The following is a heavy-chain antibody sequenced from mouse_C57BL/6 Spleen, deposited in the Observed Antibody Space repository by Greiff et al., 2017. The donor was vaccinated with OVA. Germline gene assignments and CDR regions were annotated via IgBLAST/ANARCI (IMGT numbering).Heavy chain of an antibody. Sequence: EVQLQQSGPELVKPGASVKISCKASGYSFTGYFMNWVMQSHGKSLEWIGRINPYNGDTFYNQKFKGKATLTVDKSSSTAHMELRSLTSEDSAVYYCAREAVYDGYYPFAYWGKGTLVTVSA. V-gene: IGHV1-20*01. CDR1: GYSFTGYF. CDR2: INPYNGDT. J-gene: IGHJ3*01. CDR3: AREAVYDGYYPFAY. D-gene: IGHD2-3*01.